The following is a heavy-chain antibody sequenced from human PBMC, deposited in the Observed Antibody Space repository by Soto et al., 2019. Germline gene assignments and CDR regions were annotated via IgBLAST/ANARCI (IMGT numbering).Heavy chain of an antibody. CDR2: IWYDGSNK. D-gene: IGHD3-3*01. Sequence: QVQLVESGGGVVQPGRSLRLSCAASGFTFSSYGMHWVRQAPGKGLEWVAVIWYDGSNKYYADSVKGRFTISRDNSKNTLYLQRNSLRAEDTAVYYCARDYFWSGAYYYYGMYVWGQGTTVTVSS. CDR1: GFTFSSYG. V-gene: IGHV3-33*01. CDR3: ARDYFWSGAYYYYGMYV. J-gene: IGHJ6*02.